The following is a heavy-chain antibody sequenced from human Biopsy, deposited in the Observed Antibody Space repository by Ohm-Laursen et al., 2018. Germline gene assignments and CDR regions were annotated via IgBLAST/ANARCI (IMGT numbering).Heavy chain of an antibody. D-gene: IGHD2-8*01. CDR2: ISASDDSK. J-gene: IGHJ5*02. V-gene: IGHV3-23*01. Sequence: SLRLSCAASGFTFTNYAISWVRQAPGKGLERVSSISASDDSKYYGDSVKGRFTISRDSSTNTLYLQMNGLRADDTAVYYCATGPVQMVYANLRGEFASWGQGALVTVSS. CDR1: GFTFTNYA. CDR3: ATGPVQMVYANLRGEFAS.